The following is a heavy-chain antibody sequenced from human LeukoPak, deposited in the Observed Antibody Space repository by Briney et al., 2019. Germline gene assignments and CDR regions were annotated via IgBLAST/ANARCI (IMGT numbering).Heavy chain of an antibody. CDR3: ARDGKRYFDWSFDY. CDR1: GFTVSSNY. V-gene: IGHV3-53*01. Sequence: PGGSLRLSCAASGFTVSSNYMSWVRQAPGKGLEWVSVIYSGGSTYYADSVKGRFTISRDNSKNTLYLQMNSLRAEDTAVYYCARDGKRYFDWSFDYWGQGTLVTVSS. D-gene: IGHD3-9*01. CDR2: IYSGGST. J-gene: IGHJ4*02.